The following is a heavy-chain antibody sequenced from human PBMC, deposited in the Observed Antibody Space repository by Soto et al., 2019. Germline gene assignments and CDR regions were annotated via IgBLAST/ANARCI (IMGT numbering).Heavy chain of an antibody. CDR2: IKSKTDGGTT. V-gene: IGHV3-15*01. Sequence: GGSLRLSCAASGFTFSNAWMSWVRQAPGKGLEWVGRIKSKTDGGTTDYAAPVKGRFTISRDDSKNTLYLQMNSLKTEDTAVYYCTTVKSRIMVVATNWFDPWGQGTLVTVSS. D-gene: IGHD2-15*01. CDR3: TTVKSRIMVVATNWFDP. J-gene: IGHJ5*02. CDR1: GFTFSNAW.